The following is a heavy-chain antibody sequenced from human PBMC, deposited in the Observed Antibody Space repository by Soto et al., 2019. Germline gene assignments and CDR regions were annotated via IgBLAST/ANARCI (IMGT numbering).Heavy chain of an antibody. Sequence: ASVKVSCKASGNTFTSYDINWVLQATGHGLEWMGWINPNSGNIGYAQKFQGRVTMTRDTAIRTAYMEVSRLRSEDTAVYYCARGRASGSYYLLDYWGQGTLVTVSS. CDR1: GNTFTSYD. CDR3: ARGRASGSYYLLDY. D-gene: IGHD3-10*01. V-gene: IGHV1-8*01. CDR2: INPNSGNI. J-gene: IGHJ4*02.